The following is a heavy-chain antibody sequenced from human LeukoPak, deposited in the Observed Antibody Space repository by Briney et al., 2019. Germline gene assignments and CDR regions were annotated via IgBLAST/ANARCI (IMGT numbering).Heavy chain of an antibody. V-gene: IGHV5-51*01. CDR2: IYPGDSDT. D-gene: IGHD2-21*02. CDR1: GYSFTSYW. Sequence: GASLQISCKGSGYSFTSYWIGWVRQLPGKGLEWMGIIYPGDSDTRYSPSFQGQVTISADKSISTAYLQWSSLKASDTAMYYCARLRQVVTAQIDYWGQGTLVTVSS. CDR3: ARLRQVVTAQIDY. J-gene: IGHJ4*02.